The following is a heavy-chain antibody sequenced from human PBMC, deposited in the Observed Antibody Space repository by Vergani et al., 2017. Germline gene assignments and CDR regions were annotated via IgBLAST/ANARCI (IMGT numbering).Heavy chain of an antibody. CDR2: IYYSGST. CDR1: GASIRSSNYY. J-gene: IGHJ5*02. Sequence: QLQLQESGPGLVKPSATLSLTCSVSGASIRSSNYYWGWIRQPPGKGLEWIASIYYSGSTYYNPSLKSRVTISVDTSKNQFSLKLSSVTAADTAVYFWGGHSTVEWLVKLGWIDPWGREFLVTVSS. V-gene: IGHV4-39*01. D-gene: IGHD6-19*01. CDR3: GGHSTVEWLVKLGWIDP.